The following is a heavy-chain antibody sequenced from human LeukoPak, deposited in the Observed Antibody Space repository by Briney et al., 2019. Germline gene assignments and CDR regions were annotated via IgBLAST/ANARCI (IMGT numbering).Heavy chain of an antibody. CDR3: ARGDILTDYYSKTDY. Sequence: SETLSLTCTVSGGSISSSSYYWGWIRQPPGKGLEWIGSIYYSGSTYYNPSLKSRVTISVDASKNQFSLKLSSVTAADTGVYYCARGDILTDYYSKTDYWGQGTLVTVSS. J-gene: IGHJ4*02. CDR2: IYYSGST. V-gene: IGHV4-39*07. CDR1: GGSISSSSYY. D-gene: IGHD3-9*01.